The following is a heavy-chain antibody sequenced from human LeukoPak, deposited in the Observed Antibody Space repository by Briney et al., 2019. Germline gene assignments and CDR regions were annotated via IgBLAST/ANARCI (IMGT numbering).Heavy chain of an antibody. D-gene: IGHD2-2*01. V-gene: IGHV1-2*02. J-gene: IGHJ5*02. CDR3: ARDREYQLLGPIGAWFDP. Sequence: VASVKVSCKASGYTFTGYYMHWVRQAPGQGLEWMGWINPNSGGTNYAQKFQGRVTMTRDTSISTAYMELSRLRSDDTAVYYCARDREYQLLGPIGAWFDPWGQGTLVTVSS. CDR1: GYTFTGYY. CDR2: INPNSGGT.